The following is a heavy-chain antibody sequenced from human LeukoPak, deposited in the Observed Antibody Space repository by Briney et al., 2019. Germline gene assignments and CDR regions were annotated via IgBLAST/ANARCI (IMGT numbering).Heavy chain of an antibody. Sequence: SETLSLTCTVSGGSISSSSYYWGWIRQPPGKGLEWIGSIYYSGSTYYNPSLKSRVTISVDTSKNQFSLKLSSVTAADTALYYCARESISGGWFDPWGQGTLVTVSS. J-gene: IGHJ5*02. CDR2: IYYSGST. D-gene: IGHD6-6*01. CDR3: ARESISGGWFDP. V-gene: IGHV4-39*07. CDR1: GGSISSSSYY.